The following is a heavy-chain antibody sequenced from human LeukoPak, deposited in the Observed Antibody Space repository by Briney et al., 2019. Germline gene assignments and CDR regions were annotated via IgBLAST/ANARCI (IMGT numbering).Heavy chain of an antibody. J-gene: IGHJ4*02. CDR3: ARDQRVTGRPDIDY. CDR2: ISSDGSST. D-gene: IGHD6-6*01. V-gene: IGHV3-74*03. CDR1: GFTFRNHW. Sequence: GGSLSLSCAASGFTFRNHWMHWVRHTPGKGLVWVSHISSDGSSTTYADSVKGRFTISRDNAKNTLYLQMNNLRAEDTAMYYCARDQRVTGRPDIDYWGQGTLVIVSS.